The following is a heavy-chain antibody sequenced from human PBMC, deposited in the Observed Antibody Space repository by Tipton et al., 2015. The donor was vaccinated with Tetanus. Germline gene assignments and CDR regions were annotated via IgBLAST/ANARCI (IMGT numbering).Heavy chain of an antibody. Sequence: GLVKPSETLSLTCTVSRGPISSYYWSWIRQPAGKGLEWIGHISNGNTDYSTSLKSRVTLSVDTSKNQFSLELRAVTAADTAVYYCARGITDGYNRRFDYWGQGTLVTVSS. CDR3: ARGITDGYNRRFDY. J-gene: IGHJ4*02. V-gene: IGHV4-4*07. D-gene: IGHD5-24*01. CDR1: RGPISSYY. CDR2: ISNGNT.